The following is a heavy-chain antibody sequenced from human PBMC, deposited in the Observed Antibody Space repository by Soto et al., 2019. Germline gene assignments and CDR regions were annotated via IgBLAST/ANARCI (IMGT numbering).Heavy chain of an antibody. Sequence: QVQLQESGPRLVKPAETLSLTCTVSDDFISSYYWYRIRQPAGKGLEWIVRVSTSGATNYNPSLASSVTMSVDTSKTQCSLKLTSVTAAETAVYFCSRADYVILSVSYATDVWGEGATVTVSS. CDR1: DDFISSYY. CDR2: VSTSGAT. J-gene: IGHJ6*04. CDR3: SRADYVILSVSYATDV. V-gene: IGHV4-4*07. D-gene: IGHD3-9*01.